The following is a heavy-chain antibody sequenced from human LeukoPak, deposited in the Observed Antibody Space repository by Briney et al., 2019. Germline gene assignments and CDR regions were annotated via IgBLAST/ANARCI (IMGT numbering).Heavy chain of an antibody. Sequence: ASVKVSCKASGYTFTSYAMHWVHQAPGQRLEWMAWINAGNGNTKYSQKFQGRVTVTRDTSASTAYMELSSLRSEDTAVYYCARSQTHYDFWSGYPRDWFDPWGQGTLVTVSS. D-gene: IGHD3-3*01. J-gene: IGHJ5*02. CDR2: INAGNGNT. CDR3: ARSQTHYDFWSGYPRDWFDP. V-gene: IGHV1-3*01. CDR1: GYTFTSYA.